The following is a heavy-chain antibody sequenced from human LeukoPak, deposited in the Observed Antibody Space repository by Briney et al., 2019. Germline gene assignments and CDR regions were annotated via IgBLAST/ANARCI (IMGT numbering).Heavy chain of an antibody. J-gene: IGHJ6*02. D-gene: IGHD6-13*01. Sequence: PGGSLRLSCAASGFTFSSYGMHWVRQAPGNGLEWVAFIRYDGSNKYYADSVKGRFTISRDNSKNTLYLQMNSLRAEDTAVYYCAKDRTTGYRYYYYGMDVWGQGTTVTVSS. CDR2: IRYDGSNK. V-gene: IGHV3-30*02. CDR3: AKDRTTGYRYYYYGMDV. CDR1: GFTFSSYG.